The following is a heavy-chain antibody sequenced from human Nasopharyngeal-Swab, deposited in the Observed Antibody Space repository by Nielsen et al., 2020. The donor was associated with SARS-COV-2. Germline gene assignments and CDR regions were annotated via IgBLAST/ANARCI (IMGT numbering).Heavy chain of an antibody. CDR2: ITSRGDDT. V-gene: IGHV3-23*01. D-gene: IGHD6-19*01. Sequence: VRQAPGKGLEWVSSITSRGDDTYYADSVKGRSTISRDNSRDTVYLQMSSLRAEDTAIYYCAKRPVGGSDWPFGYWGQGTLVTVSS. J-gene: IGHJ4*02. CDR3: AKRPVGGSDWPFGY.